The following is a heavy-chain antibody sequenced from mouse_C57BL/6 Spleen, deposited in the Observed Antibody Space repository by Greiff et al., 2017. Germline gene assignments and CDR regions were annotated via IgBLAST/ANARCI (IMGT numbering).Heavy chain of an antibody. CDR1: GFTFSSYA. D-gene: IGHD1-1*01. CDR3: ARGIYGSSYDWFAY. Sequence: EVKLMESGGGLVKPGGSLKLSCAASGFTFSSYAMSWVRQTPEKRLEWVATISDGGSYTYYPDNVKGRFTISRDNAKNNLYLQMSHLKSEDTAMYYCARGIYGSSYDWFAYWGQGTLVTVSA. J-gene: IGHJ3*01. V-gene: IGHV5-4*03. CDR2: ISDGGSYT.